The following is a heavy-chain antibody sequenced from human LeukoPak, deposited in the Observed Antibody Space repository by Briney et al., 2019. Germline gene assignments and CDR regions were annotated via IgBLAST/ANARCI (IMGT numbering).Heavy chain of an antibody. CDR2: IYYSGST. V-gene: IGHV4-39*07. Sequence: PSETLSLTCTVSGGSISSSSYYWGWIRQPPGKGLEWIGSIYYSGSTYYNPSLKSRVTISVDTSKNQFSLKLSSVTAADTAVYYCASSSGTFVWGQGTLVTVSS. J-gene: IGHJ4*02. CDR1: GGSISSSSYY. D-gene: IGHD1-26*01. CDR3: ASSSGTFV.